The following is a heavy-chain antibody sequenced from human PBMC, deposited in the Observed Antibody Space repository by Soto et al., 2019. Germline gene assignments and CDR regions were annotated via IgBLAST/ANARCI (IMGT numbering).Heavy chain of an antibody. J-gene: IGHJ4*02. D-gene: IGHD3-10*01. V-gene: IGHV4-59*12. Sequence: TSETLSLTCTVSGGSISSYYWSWIRQPPGKGLEWIGYIYYSGSTNYNPSLKSRVTISVDKSKNQFSLKLSSVTAADTAVYYCARRALYAYFGEFDYWGQGTLVTVSS. CDR3: ARRALYAYFGEFDY. CDR2: IYYSGST. CDR1: GGSISSYY.